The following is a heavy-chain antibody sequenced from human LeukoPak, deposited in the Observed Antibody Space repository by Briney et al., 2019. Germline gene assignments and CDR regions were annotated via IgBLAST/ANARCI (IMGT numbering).Heavy chain of an antibody. V-gene: IGHV4-4*02. CDR2: IYYSGST. CDR3: ASSYYDILTGYYKGTFDY. Sequence: SGTLSLTCAVSGGSISSNNWWSWVRQPPGKGLEWIGSIYYSGSTYYNPSLKSRVTISVDTSKNQFSLKLSSVSAADTAVYYCASSYYDILTGYYKGTFDYWGQGTLVTVSS. CDR1: GGSISSNNW. D-gene: IGHD3-9*01. J-gene: IGHJ4*02.